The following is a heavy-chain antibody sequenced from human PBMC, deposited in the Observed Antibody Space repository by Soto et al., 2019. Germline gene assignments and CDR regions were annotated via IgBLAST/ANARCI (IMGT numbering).Heavy chain of an antibody. V-gene: IGHV3-33*01. D-gene: IGHD2-15*01. CDR1: GFTFSSYG. Sequence: PGGSLRLSCAASGFTFSSYGMHWVRQAPGKGLEWVAVIWYDGSNKYYADSVKGRFTISRDNSKNTLYLQMNSLRAEDTAVYYCARDFCSGGSCYPNFDYWGQGTLVTVSS. CDR3: ARDFCSGGSCYPNFDY. CDR2: IWYDGSNK. J-gene: IGHJ4*02.